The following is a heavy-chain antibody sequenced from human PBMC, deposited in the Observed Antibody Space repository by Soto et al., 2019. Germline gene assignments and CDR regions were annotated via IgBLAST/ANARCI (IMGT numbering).Heavy chain of an antibody. CDR1: GFTFSSYA. Sequence: QVQLVESGGGVVQPGRSLRLSCAASGFTFSSYAMHWVRQAPGKGLEWVAGISYDGSNKYYADSVKGRFTISRDNSKNTLYLQMNSLSGEDTAVYYCARGRGSSGWSTFDYWGQGTLVTVSS. D-gene: IGHD6-19*01. CDR2: ISYDGSNK. V-gene: IGHV3-30-3*01. CDR3: ARGRGSSGWSTFDY. J-gene: IGHJ4*02.